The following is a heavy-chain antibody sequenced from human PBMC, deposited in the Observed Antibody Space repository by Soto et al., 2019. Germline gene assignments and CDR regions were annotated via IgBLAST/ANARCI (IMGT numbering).Heavy chain of an antibody. J-gene: IGHJ4*02. V-gene: IGHV3-64*04. CDR1: GFTFSSYA. Sequence: GGSLRLSCSASGFTFSSYAMHWVRQAPGKGLEYVSAISSNGGSTYYADSVKGRFTISRDNSKNTLYLQMNSLRAEDTAVYYCAKEEDYILRSGPFWGQGTLVTVSS. D-gene: IGHD3-16*01. CDR2: ISSNGGST. CDR3: AKEEDYILRSGPF.